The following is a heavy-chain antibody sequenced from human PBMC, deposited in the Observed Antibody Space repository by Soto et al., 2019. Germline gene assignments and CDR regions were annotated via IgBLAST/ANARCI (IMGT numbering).Heavy chain of an antibody. Sequence: PGGSLRLSCAASGSTFSNYGMHWVRQAPGKGLEWVAVVWYDGTTKFYPDSVKGRFTISRDNSNNTLYLQMNSLRVEDTAVYYCARNPWIQLWLLSYWGQGTLVTVSS. CDR2: VWYDGTTK. CDR3: ARNPWIQLWLLSY. CDR1: GSTFSNYG. D-gene: IGHD5-18*01. J-gene: IGHJ4*02. V-gene: IGHV3-33*01.